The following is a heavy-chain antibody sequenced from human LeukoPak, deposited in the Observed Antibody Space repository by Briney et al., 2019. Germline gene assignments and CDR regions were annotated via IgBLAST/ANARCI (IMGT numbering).Heavy chain of an antibody. V-gene: IGHV4-39*07. CDR3: SRVFDS. CDR2: IFYIGKT. CDR1: GGSVSSSDYY. Sequence: SETLSLPCTVSGGSVSSSDYYWGWIRQPPGKGLEWIGDIFYIGKTNYNPSLKSRVTISVDTSKNQFSLKLTSVTAADTAVYYCSRVFDSWGQGTLVTVSS. J-gene: IGHJ4*02.